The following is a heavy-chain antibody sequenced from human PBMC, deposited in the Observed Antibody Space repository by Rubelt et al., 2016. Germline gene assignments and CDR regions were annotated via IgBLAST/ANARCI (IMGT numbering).Heavy chain of an antibody. CDR2: INHSGST. Sequence: QVQLQQWGAGLLKPSETLSLTCAVYGGSFSGYYWSWIRQPPGKGLEWIGEINHSGSTNYNPSPKSRVTIYVGTSKNQFCLKLSFGTDAETGVYYCARRGSGWYPRKAIDDWGQGTLVTVSS. CDR1: GGSFSGYY. V-gene: IGHV4-34*01. J-gene: IGHJ4*02. D-gene: IGHD6-19*01. CDR3: ARRGSGWYPRKAIDD.